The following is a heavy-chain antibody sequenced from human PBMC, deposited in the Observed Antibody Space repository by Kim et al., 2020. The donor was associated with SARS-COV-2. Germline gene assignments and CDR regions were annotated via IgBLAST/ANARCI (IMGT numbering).Heavy chain of an antibody. V-gene: IGHV4-4*07. J-gene: IGHJ4*02. CDR3: ARGRGGGRVDY. D-gene: IGHD2-15*01. Sequence: NNTPHTKSGVTMSGDTSKNQFSLKLSSVTAADTAVYYCARGRGGGRVDYWGQGTLVTVSS.